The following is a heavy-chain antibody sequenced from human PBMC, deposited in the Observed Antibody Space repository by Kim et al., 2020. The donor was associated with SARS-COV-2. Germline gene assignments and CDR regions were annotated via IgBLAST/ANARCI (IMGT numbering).Heavy chain of an antibody. CDR3: ARHGYSSGWFDY. V-gene: IGHV4-39*01. J-gene: IGHJ4*02. Sequence: YYYPSLKSRVTLSVDTSKNQFSLKLSSVTAADTAVYYCARHGYSSGWFDYWGQGTLVTVSS. D-gene: IGHD6-19*01.